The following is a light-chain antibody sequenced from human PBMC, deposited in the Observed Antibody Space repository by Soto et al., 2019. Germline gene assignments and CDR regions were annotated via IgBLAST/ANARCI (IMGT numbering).Light chain of an antibody. Sequence: QSVLTQPPSASGSPGQSVTISCTGGSSDVGGYAFVSWYQQHPGKAPKLMIYEVTKRPSGVPDRFSGSKSGNTASLTVSGLQPEDEADYYCSSFVGTTHQGVFGGGTKVTVL. CDR3: SSFVGTTHQGV. CDR1: SSDVGGYAF. J-gene: IGLJ3*02. V-gene: IGLV2-8*01. CDR2: EVT.